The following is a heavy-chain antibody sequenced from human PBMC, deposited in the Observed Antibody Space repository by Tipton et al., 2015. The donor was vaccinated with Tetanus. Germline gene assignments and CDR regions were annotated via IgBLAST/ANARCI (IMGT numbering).Heavy chain of an antibody. D-gene: IGHD3-3*01. CDR2: ILYGGGT. CDR3: ARIHDFLSGHFDF. J-gene: IGHJ4*02. Sequence: TLSLTCTVSGDSVRSGSYYWAWIRQPPGKGLEYIGYILYGGGTHYNPSLKSRVTVSADPSQNQFSLKLTSVTAADTAVYYCARIHDFLSGHFDFWGQGTLVAVSS. V-gene: IGHV4-61*01. CDR1: GDSVRSGSYY.